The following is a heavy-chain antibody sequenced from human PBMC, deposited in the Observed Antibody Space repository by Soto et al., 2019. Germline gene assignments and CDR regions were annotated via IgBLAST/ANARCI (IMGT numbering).Heavy chain of an antibody. D-gene: IGHD6-19*01. CDR2: ISGSADST. V-gene: IGHV3-23*01. CDR3: ARVYSSGWYLGYYFDY. Sequence: EVQLLESGGNLVQPGGSLRLSCAASGFTFRSYAMSWVRQAPGKGLEWVSLISGSADSTFYADSVKGRFTISRDNSKNTLYLQVTSLRAEDTAVYYCARVYSSGWYLGYYFDYWGQGTLVTVSS. CDR1: GFTFRSYA. J-gene: IGHJ4*02.